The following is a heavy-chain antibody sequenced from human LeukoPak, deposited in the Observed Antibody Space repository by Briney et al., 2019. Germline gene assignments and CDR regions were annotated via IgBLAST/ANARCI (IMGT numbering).Heavy chain of an antibody. D-gene: IGHD1-26*01. CDR1: GFTFSSYS. CDR3: ARDGPYSGSYFADFDY. CDR2: ISSSSSTI. Sequence: GGSLRLSCVASGFTFSSYSMSWVRQAPGKGLEWVSYISSSSSTIYYADSVKGRFSVSRDNAKDSLYLQLNSLRDEDTAVYYCARDGPYSGSYFADFDYWGQGTLVTVSS. V-gene: IGHV3-48*02. J-gene: IGHJ4*02.